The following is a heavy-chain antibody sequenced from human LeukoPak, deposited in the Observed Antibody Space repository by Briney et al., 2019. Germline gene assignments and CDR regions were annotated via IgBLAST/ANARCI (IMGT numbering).Heavy chain of an antibody. V-gene: IGHV3-30*18. CDR3: AKERIVVVPAALDY. Sequence: GGSLRLSCAASGFTFSSYGMHWVRQAPGKGLEWVAVISYDGSNKYYADSVKGRFTISRDNSKNTLYLQMNSLRAEGTAVYYCAKERIVVVPAALDYWGQGTLVTVSS. CDR1: GFTFSSYG. CDR2: ISYDGSNK. D-gene: IGHD2-2*01. J-gene: IGHJ4*02.